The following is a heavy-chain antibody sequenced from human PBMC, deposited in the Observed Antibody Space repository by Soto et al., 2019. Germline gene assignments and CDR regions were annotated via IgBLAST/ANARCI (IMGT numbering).Heavy chain of an antibody. CDR2: ISYDGSNK. CDR1: GFTFSSYG. J-gene: IGHJ6*02. V-gene: IGHV3-30*18. D-gene: IGHD6-19*01. CDR3: AKDGSSGCSVDYYYYYGMDA. Sequence: VRLVESGGGVVQPGRSLRLSCAASGFTFSSYGMHWVRQAPGKGLEWVAVISYDGSNKYYADSVKGRFTISRDNSKNALYLQMNSLRAEDTAVYYCAKDGSSGCSVDYYYYYGMDAWGQGTTVTVS.